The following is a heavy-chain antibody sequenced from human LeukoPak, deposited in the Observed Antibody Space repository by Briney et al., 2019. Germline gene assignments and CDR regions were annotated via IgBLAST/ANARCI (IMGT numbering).Heavy chain of an antibody. CDR3: ARGRGASGSYFDY. CDR1: GFTFSSYG. CDR2: IWYDGSNK. D-gene: IGHD1-26*01. Sequence: GGSLRLSCAASGFTFSSYGMHWVRQAPGKGLEWVAVIWYDGSNKYYADSVKGRFTISRDNSKNTLYLQMNSLRAEDTAVYYCARGRGASGSYFDYWGQGTLVTVSS. J-gene: IGHJ4*02. V-gene: IGHV3-33*01.